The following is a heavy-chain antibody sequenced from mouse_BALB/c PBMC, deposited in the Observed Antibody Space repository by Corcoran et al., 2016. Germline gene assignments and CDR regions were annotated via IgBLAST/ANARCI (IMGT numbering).Heavy chain of an antibody. CDR1: GFNIKDTY. V-gene: IGHV14-3*02. CDR2: IDPANGNT. CDR3: AHYEYDDYAMDY. J-gene: IGHJ4*01. Sequence: EVQLQQSGAELVKPGASVKLSCTASGFNIKDTYMHWVKQRPEQGLEWIGRIDPANGNTKYDPKFQGKATITADTASNTAYLQLSSLTSEDTAVYYCAHYEYDDYAMDYWGQGTSVTVSS. D-gene: IGHD2-4*01.